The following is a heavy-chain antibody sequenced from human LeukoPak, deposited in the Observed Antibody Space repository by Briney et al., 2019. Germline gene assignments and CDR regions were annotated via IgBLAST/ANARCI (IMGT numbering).Heavy chain of an antibody. D-gene: IGHD6-13*01. CDR3: ARVPYSSSWYSYYGMDV. J-gene: IGHJ6*02. CDR2: IIPIFGTA. CDR1: GGTFSSYA. Sequence: ASVKVSCKASGGTFSSYAISWVRQAPGQGLEWMGGIIPIFGTANYAQKFQGRVTITADESTSTAYMELSSLRSEDTAVYYCARVPYSSSWYSYYGMDVWGQGTTVTVSS. V-gene: IGHV1-69*13.